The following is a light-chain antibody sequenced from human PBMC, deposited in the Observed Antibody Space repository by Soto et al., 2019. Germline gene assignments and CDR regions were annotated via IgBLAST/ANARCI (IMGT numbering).Light chain of an antibody. Sequence: DIQMPQSPSSLSASLGDRVTITCRASQGIGIYLAWYQQKPGKVPKLLISAASTLQSGVPSRFSGRGSGTDFTLTISSRQPEDVATYYCQKYNSAPRTFGQGTRVEI. CDR3: QKYNSAPRT. V-gene: IGKV1-27*01. CDR2: AAS. J-gene: IGKJ1*01. CDR1: QGIGIY.